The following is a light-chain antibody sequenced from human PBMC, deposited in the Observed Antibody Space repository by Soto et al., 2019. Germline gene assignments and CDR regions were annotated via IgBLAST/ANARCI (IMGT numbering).Light chain of an antibody. CDR1: SSDLGSYNR. J-gene: IGLJ1*01. CDR2: DVN. Sequence: QSALTQPPSVSGSPGQSVTISCTGISSDLGSYNRVSWYQQPPGTAPKTIIYDVNNRPSGVPDRFSGSKSGSTASLTISGLQAEDQADYYCSLSTSSSTYVFGTGTKVT. CDR3: SLSTSSSTYV. V-gene: IGLV2-18*01.